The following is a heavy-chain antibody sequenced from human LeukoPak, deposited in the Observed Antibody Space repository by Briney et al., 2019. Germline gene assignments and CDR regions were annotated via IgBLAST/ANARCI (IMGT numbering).Heavy chain of an antibody. CDR3: AREGVYDSSGYNDAFDI. CDR1: GFTISTKY. J-gene: IGHJ3*02. V-gene: IGHV3-53*01. CDR2: IKSGTDT. D-gene: IGHD3-22*01. Sequence: PGGSLGLSCAASGFTISTKYMSWVRQAPGKGLEWVSVIKSGTDTRYADSVKGRFTISRDNSKNTLYLQMNSLRAEDTAVYYCAREGVYDSSGYNDAFDIWGQGTTVTVSS.